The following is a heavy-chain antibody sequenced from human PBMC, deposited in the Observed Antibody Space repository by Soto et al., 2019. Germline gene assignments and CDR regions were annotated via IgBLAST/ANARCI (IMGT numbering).Heavy chain of an antibody. D-gene: IGHD2-2*01. CDR2: ISSNGGST. Sequence: PGGSLRLSCSASGFTISSYAMHWVRQAPGKGLEYVSAISSNGGSTYYADSVKGRFTISRDNSKNTLYLQMSSLRAEDTAVYYCVKDLALPTARYDYWGQGTLVTVSS. CDR3: VKDLALPTARYDY. CDR1: GFTISSYA. V-gene: IGHV3-64D*08. J-gene: IGHJ4*02.